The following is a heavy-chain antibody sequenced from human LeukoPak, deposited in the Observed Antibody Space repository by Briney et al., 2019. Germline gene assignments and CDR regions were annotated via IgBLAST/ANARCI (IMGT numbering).Heavy chain of an antibody. CDR1: GGSIRSYY. Sequence: PSETLSLTCTVSGGSIRSYYWSWIRQPPGKGLEWIGYIYYSGSTNYNPSLESRVTISVDTSKNQFSLKLSSVTAADTAVYYCARATSRASAFDIWGQGTMVTVSS. V-gene: IGHV4-59*01. CDR2: IYYSGST. D-gene: IGHD1-1*01. J-gene: IGHJ3*02. CDR3: ARATSRASAFDI.